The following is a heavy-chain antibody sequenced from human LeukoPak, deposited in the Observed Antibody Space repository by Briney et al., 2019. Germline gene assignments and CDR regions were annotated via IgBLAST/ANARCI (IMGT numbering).Heavy chain of an antibody. CDR3: ARVAGIAAAEGAFDI. CDR2: IIPILGIA. D-gene: IGHD6-13*01. V-gene: IGHV1-69*04. CDR1: GYTFTSYY. Sequence: ASVKVSCKASGYTFTSYYMHWVRQAPGQGLEWMGRIIPILGIANYAQKFQGRVTITADKSTSTAYMELSSLRSEDTAVYYCARVAGIAAAEGAFDIWAKGQWSPSLQ. J-gene: IGHJ3*02.